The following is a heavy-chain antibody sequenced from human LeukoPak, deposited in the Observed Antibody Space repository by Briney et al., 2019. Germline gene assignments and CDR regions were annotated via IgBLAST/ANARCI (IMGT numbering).Heavy chain of an antibody. D-gene: IGHD3-10*01. CDR2: ISSSSTL. J-gene: IGHJ5*02. CDR3: ARTDYYGSGSPIVDFDP. Sequence: EGSLRLSCAASGFTFSDYYMNWVRQAPGKGLEWVSSISSSSTLYYADSVKGRFTISRDNAKNSLYLQMNSLRAEDTAVYYCARTDYYGSGSPIVDFDPWGQGTLVTASS. V-gene: IGHV3-69-1*01. CDR1: GFTFSDYY.